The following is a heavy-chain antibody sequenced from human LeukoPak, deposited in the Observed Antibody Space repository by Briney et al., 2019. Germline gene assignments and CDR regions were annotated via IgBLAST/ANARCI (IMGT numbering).Heavy chain of an antibody. CDR2: INPSGGST. Sequence: ASVKVSYKASGYTFTSYYMHWVRQAPGQGLEWMGIINPSGGSTSYAQKFQGRVTMTRDTSTSTVYMELSSLRSEDTAVYYCARDLVVGYLDYWGQGTLVTVSS. V-gene: IGHV1-46*01. J-gene: IGHJ4*02. CDR1: GYTFTSYY. CDR3: ARDLVVGYLDY. D-gene: IGHD2-15*01.